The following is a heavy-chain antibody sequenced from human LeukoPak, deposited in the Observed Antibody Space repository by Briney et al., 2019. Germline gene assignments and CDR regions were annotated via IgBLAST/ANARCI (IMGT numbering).Heavy chain of an antibody. CDR3: AKAGRFGEYMDV. J-gene: IGHJ6*03. Sequence: PGGSLRLSCAASGFTFDDYAMHWVRQAPGKGLEWVSGISWNSGSIGYADSVKGRFTISRDNAKNSLYLQMHSLRAEDTALYYCAKAGRFGEYMDVWGKGTTVTVSS. CDR1: GFTFDDYA. CDR2: ISWNSGSI. V-gene: IGHV3-9*01. D-gene: IGHD3-10*01.